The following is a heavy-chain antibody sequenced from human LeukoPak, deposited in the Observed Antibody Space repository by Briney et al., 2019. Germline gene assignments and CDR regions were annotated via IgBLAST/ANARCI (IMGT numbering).Heavy chain of an antibody. CDR1: GFTFSSCG. J-gene: IGHJ4*02. D-gene: IGHD1-14*01. V-gene: IGHV3-21*01. CDR3: ATETIGRHYDY. Sequence: GGSLRLSCADSGFTFSSCGFNWVRQAPGKGLEWVSFIGPTGTDRYYADSVRGRFTISRDNAKNSMYLQMDSLRDEDTAVYYCATETIGRHYDYWGQGTLLTVSS. CDR2: IGPTGTDR.